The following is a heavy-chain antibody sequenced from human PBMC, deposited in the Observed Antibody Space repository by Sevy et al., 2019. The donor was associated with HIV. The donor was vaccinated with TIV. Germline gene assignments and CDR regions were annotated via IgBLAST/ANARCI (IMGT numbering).Heavy chain of an antibody. Sequence: GGSLRLSCAASGFTFSSYAMHWVRQAPGKGLEWVAVISYDGSNKYYADSVKGRFTISRDNSKNTMYLQMNSLRAEDTAVYYCARDHRPVQNAFDIWGQGTMVTVSS. CDR1: GFTFSSYA. CDR3: ARDHRPVQNAFDI. CDR2: ISYDGSNK. D-gene: IGHD6-19*01. V-gene: IGHV3-30-3*01. J-gene: IGHJ3*02.